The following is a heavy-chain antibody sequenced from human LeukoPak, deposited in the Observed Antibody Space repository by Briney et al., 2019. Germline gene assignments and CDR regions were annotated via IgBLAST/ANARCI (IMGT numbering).Heavy chain of an antibody. D-gene: IGHD5-18*01. CDR1: GFTVSSSH. J-gene: IGHJ4*02. V-gene: IGHV3-53*01. Sequence: PGGSLRLSCAASGFTVSSSHMTWVRQAVGKGLEWVSFIYSGGDTSYADSVKGRFTISRDNSKNTLYLQMNSLRAEDTAVYYCARVYSYVFDYWGQGTLVTVSS. CDR2: IYSGGDT. CDR3: ARVYSYVFDY.